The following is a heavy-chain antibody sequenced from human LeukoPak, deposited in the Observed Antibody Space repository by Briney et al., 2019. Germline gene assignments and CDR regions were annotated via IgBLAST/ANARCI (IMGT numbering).Heavy chain of an antibody. CDR3: ARDSYKGYNLTPEY. V-gene: IGHV1-18*04. J-gene: IGHJ4*02. CDR1: GYTFTGYY. D-gene: IGHD5-24*01. Sequence: ASVKVSCKASGYTFTGYYIHWVRQAPGQGLEWMGWISAYTGNKNYAQKFQDRVTMTSDTSTSTAYMELRSLRSDDTAVYYCARDSYKGYNLTPEYWGQGTLVTVSS. CDR2: ISAYTGNK.